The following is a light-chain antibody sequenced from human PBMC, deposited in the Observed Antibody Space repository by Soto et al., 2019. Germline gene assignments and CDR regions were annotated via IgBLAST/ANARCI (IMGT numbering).Light chain of an antibody. CDR1: SSNIGSNY. CDR2: RNN. CDR3: AAWDDSLSGPLYV. V-gene: IGLV1-47*01. Sequence: QCALTQPPSASGTPGQRVTISSSGSSSNIGSNYVYWYQQLPGTAPKLLIYRNNQRPSGVPDRFSGSKSGTSASLAISGLRSEDEADYYCAAWDDSLSGPLYVFGTGTKVTVL. J-gene: IGLJ1*01.